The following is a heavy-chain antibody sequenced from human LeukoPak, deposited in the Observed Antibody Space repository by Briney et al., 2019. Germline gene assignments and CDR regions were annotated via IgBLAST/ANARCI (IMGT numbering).Heavy chain of an antibody. CDR2: IPTRSNTI. Sequence: GESLTLSCAASGFTFSDYDMNWVRQAPGKGLEWVSFIPTRSNTIYYEDSMKGRFTISRTNADNSLYLQMNSLRADDTAVYYCVRDRKGGSFDYWGHGTLVTVSS. CDR1: GFTFSDYD. D-gene: IGHD2-15*01. J-gene: IGHJ4*01. V-gene: IGHV3-69-1*01. CDR3: VRDRKGGSFDY.